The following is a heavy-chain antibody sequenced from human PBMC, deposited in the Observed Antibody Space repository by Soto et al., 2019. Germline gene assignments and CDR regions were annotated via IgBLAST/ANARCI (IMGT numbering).Heavy chain of an antibody. D-gene: IGHD2-2*01. CDR2: ISYDGSNK. V-gene: IGHV3-30-3*01. CDR3: ARGRRLYHGDWFDP. Sequence: GGSLRLSCAASGFTFSSYAMHWVRQAPGKGLEWVAVISYDGSNKYYADSVKGRFTISRDNSKNTLYLQMNSLRAEDTAVYYCARGRRLYHGDWFDPWGQGTLVTVSS. CDR1: GFTFSSYA. J-gene: IGHJ5*02.